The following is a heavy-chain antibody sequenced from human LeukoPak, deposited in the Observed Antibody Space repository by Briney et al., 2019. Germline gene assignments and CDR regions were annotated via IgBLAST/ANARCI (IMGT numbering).Heavy chain of an antibody. CDR3: ASSLGEYYDSSGYSY. Sequence: ASVKVSCKASGYTFTGYYMHWVRQAPGQGLEWMGWINPNSGGTNYAQKFQGWVTMTRDTSISTAYMELSRLRSDDTAVYYCASSLGEYYDSSGYSYWGQGTLVTVSS. J-gene: IGHJ4*02. V-gene: IGHV1-2*04. CDR2: INPNSGGT. CDR1: GYTFTGYY. D-gene: IGHD3-22*01.